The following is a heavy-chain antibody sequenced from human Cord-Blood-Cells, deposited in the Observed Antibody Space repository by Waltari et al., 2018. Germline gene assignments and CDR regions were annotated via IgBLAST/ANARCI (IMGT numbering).Heavy chain of an antibody. Sequence: QVQLQESGPGLVKPSETLSLTCTVSGGSISSYYWSWIRQPAGKGLEWIGRFYTSGSTNSNPSLKGRVTMSVDTSKNQFSLKLGSVTAADTAVYYCARSYSSGRGAWGAWDIWGQGTMVTVSS. CDR1: GGSISSYY. V-gene: IGHV4-4*07. D-gene: IGHD6-19*01. J-gene: IGHJ3*02. CDR3: ARSYSSGRGAWGAWDI. CDR2: FYTSGST.